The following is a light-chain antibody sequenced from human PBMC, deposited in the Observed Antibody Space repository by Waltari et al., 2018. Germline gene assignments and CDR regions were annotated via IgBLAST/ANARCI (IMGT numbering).Light chain of an antibody. Sequence: QSVLAQPPSASGTPGQRVTISCSGSISNIGGNTVNWYQQLPGTAPKVLIYGDSQRPSRVPGRFSGSKSGTSASLAISGLQSEDEGDYYWAAWDDSLNGVVFGGGTKLTVL. CDR3: AAWDDSLNGVV. J-gene: IGLJ2*01. CDR2: GDS. V-gene: IGLV1-44*01. CDR1: ISNIGGNT.